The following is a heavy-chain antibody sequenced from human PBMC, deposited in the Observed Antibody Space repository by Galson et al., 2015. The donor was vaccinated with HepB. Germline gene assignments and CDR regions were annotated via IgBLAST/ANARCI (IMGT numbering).Heavy chain of an antibody. J-gene: IGHJ4*02. CDR1: GYTFTGYY. CDR3: ARQNGGNEYYFDY. CDR2: INPNSGGT. D-gene: IGHD4-23*01. Sequence: SVKVSCKASGYTFTGYYMHWVRQAPGQELEWMGWINPNSGGTNYAQKFQGRVTMTRDTSISTAYMELSRLRSDDTAVYYCARQNGGNEYYFDYWGQGTLVTVSS. V-gene: IGHV1-2*02.